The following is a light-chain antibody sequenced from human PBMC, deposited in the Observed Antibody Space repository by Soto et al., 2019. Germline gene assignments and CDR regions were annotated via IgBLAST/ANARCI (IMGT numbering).Light chain of an antibody. CDR1: QSVSSN. CDR3: QQRSNWPRT. Sequence: EIVMTQSPATLSVSPGESATLSCRASQSVSSNLAWYQQKPGQAPRLLIYGASTRATGIPARFSGSGSGTEFTLTISSLQSEDFAVYYCQQRSNWPRTFGQGTKVDIK. V-gene: IGKV3-15*01. CDR2: GAS. J-gene: IGKJ2*01.